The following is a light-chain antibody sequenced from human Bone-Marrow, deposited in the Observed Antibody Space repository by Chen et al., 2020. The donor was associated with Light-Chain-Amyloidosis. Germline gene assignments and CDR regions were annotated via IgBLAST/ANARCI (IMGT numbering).Light chain of an antibody. J-gene: IGLJ3*02. Sequence: QSALTQPASVSGSPGQSITISCTGTSSDVGGYNYVSWYQQHPGKAPKLMIYDVSNRPSGVSNRFSGSKSGNTASLTSSGLQAEDEADYYCSSYTSSSTSWVFGGGTKLTVL. CDR1: SSDVGGYNY. CDR2: DVS. V-gene: IGLV2-14*01. CDR3: SSYTSSSTSWV.